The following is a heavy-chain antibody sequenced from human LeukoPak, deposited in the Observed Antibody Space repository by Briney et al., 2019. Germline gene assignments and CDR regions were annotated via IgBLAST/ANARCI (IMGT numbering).Heavy chain of an antibody. CDR1: DLTVSKNY. CDR3: VKDRTINGRSSPFDS. CDR2: LYSGGSA. D-gene: IGHD1-26*01. J-gene: IGHJ4*02. Sequence: GGSLRLSCTASDLTVSKNYMSWVRQAPGKGLEWVAVLYSGGSAYHADFVKGRFTIFRDNSQNTLYLQMNSLRAEDTALYYCVKDRTINGRSSPFDSWGQGTLVTVSS. V-gene: IGHV3-53*05.